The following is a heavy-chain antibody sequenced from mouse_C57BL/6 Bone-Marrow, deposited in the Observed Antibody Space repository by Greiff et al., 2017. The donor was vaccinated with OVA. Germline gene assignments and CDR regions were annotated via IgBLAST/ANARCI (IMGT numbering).Heavy chain of an antibody. CDR2: INPNNGGT. CDR1: GYTFTDYN. CDR3: AIYGITGYYAMDY. V-gene: IGHV1-18*01. J-gene: IGHJ4*01. Sequence: EVQGVESGPELVKPGASVKIPCKASGYTFTDYNMDWVKQSHGKSLEWIGDINPNNGGTIYNQKFKGKATLTVDKSSSTAYMELRSLTSEDTAVYYCAIYGITGYYAMDYWGQGTSVTVSS. D-gene: IGHD2-1*01.